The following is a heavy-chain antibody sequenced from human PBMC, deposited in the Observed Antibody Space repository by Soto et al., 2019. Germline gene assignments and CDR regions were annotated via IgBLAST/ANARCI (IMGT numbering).Heavy chain of an antibody. CDR3: ARDPNGDYLGAFDF. CDR1: EFTFSSFF. D-gene: IGHD4-17*01. Sequence: GVSLRLSCAASEFTFSSFFMSWVRQAPGKGLDWVSGIGANGGGTYYADSVKGRFIISRDNSKNTLYLQMNSLRAEDTAVYYCARDPNGDYLGAFDFWGQKTMVTVSS. V-gene: IGHV3-23*01. CDR2: IGANGGGT. J-gene: IGHJ3*01.